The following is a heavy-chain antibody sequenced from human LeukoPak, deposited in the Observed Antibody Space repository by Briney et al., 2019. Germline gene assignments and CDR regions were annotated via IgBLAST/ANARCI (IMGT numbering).Heavy chain of an antibody. Sequence: GGSLRLSCAASGFTFSDYYMSWIRQAPGKGLEWVSYISSSSSYTNYADSEKGRFTISRDNAKNSLYLQMNSLRAEDTAVYYCARGLESSGWLDFDYWGQGTLVTVSS. CDR3: ARGLESSGWLDFDY. J-gene: IGHJ4*02. CDR2: ISSSSSYT. CDR1: GFTFSDYY. V-gene: IGHV3-11*06. D-gene: IGHD6-19*01.